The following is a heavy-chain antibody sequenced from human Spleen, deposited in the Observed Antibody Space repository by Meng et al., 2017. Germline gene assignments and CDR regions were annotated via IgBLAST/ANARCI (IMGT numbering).Heavy chain of an antibody. V-gene: IGHV4-34*01. CDR1: GGYFSNYY. J-gene: IGHJ4*02. Sequence: QWQLQRWGAGLFNLLGTLPLTCVVSGGYFSNYYWSWIRQPPGKGLEWIGEINHSGSTNYNPSLESRATISVDTSQNNLSLKLSSVTAADSAVYYCARGPTTMAHDFDYWGQGTLVTVSS. D-gene: IGHD4-11*01. CDR3: ARGPTTMAHDFDY. CDR2: INHSGST.